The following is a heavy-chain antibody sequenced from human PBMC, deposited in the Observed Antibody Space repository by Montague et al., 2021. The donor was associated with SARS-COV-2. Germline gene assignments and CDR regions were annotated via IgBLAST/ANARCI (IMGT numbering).Heavy chain of an antibody. V-gene: IGHV2-70*01. J-gene: IGHJ6*02. D-gene: IGHD6-13*01. CDR2: IDWXXXK. CDR3: ARILGGQQLVRLSGMDV. Sequence: PALVKPTQTLTLTGTFSGFSLSTSGMCVSWIRQPPGKALEWLALIDWXXXKYYSTSLKTRLTISKDTSKNQVVLTMTNMDPVDTATYYCARILGGQQLVRLSGMDVWGQGTTVTVSS. CDR1: GFSLSTSGMC.